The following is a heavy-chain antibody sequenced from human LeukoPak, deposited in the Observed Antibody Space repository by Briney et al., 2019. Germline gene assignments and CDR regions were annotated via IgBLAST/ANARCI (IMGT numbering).Heavy chain of an antibody. CDR2: INPNSGGT. V-gene: IGHV1-2*02. J-gene: IGHJ5*02. CDR1: GYTLTELS. Sequence: GASVKVSCKVSGYTLTELSMHWVRQAPGKGLEWMGWINPNSGGTNYAQKFQGRVTMTRDTSISTAYMELSRLRSDDTAVYYCARDRVGATPANWFDPWGQGTLVTVSS. D-gene: IGHD1-26*01. CDR3: ARDRVGATPANWFDP.